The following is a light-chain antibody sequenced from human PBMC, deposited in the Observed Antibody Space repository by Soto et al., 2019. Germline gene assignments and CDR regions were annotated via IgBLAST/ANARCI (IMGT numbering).Light chain of an antibody. CDR2: EVR. CDR3: GSYASATLI. Sequence: QSALTQPASVSGSPGQSITISCTGTSSDIGDYDYVSWFQQYSGKAPTLIIYEVRFRPSGVSSRFSGSKAGNTASLTISGLQTEDEADYSCGSYASATLIFGGGTKLTVL. V-gene: IGLV2-14*03. CDR1: SSDIGDYDY. J-gene: IGLJ2*01.